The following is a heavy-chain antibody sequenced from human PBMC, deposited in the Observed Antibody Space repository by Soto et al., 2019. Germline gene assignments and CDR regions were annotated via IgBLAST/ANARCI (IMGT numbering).Heavy chain of an antibody. V-gene: IGHV3-23*01. CDR2: ISGSGGST. CDR1: GFTFSSYA. Sequence: GGSLRLCCAASGFTFSSYAMSWVRQAPGKGLEWVSAISGSGGSTYYADSVKGRFTISRDNSKNTLYLQMNSLRAEDTAVYYCATPLYGDYHLSDYWGQGTLVTVSS. J-gene: IGHJ4*02. D-gene: IGHD4-17*01. CDR3: ATPLYGDYHLSDY.